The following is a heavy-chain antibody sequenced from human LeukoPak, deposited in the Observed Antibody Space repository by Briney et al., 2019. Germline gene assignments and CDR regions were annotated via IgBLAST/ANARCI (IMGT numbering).Heavy chain of an antibody. J-gene: IGHJ6*02. V-gene: IGHV1-69*13. CDR1: GYTFTTYA. CDR2: IIPIFGTA. CDR3: ARDLAFIAVAGTYYYYYGMDV. Sequence: GASVKVSCKASGYTFTTYAIQWVRQAPGQGLEWMGGIIPIFGTANYAQKFQGRVTITADESTSTAYMELSSLRSEDTAVYYCARDLAFIAVAGTYYYYYGMDVWGQGTTVTVSS. D-gene: IGHD6-19*01.